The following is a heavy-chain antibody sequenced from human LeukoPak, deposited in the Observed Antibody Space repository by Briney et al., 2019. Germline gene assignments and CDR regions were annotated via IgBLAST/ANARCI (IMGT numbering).Heavy chain of an antibody. CDR3: ARGKGYFDY. J-gene: IGHJ4*02. CDR2: IYYSGST. Sequence: PSGTLSLTCTVSGGSISPYYWSWIRQLPGKGLEWIGYIYYSGSTNYNPSLKSRVTISVDTSKKQFSLKLNSVTAADTAVYYCARGKGYFDYWGQGTLVTVSS. V-gene: IGHV4-59*01. CDR1: GGSISPYY.